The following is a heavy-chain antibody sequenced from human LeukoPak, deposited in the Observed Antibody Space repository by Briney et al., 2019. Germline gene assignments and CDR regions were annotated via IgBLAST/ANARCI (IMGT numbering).Heavy chain of an antibody. CDR3: ARVGYSGYDYDY. Sequence: GGSLRLSCAASGLTFSSYAMNWVRQAPGKGLEWVSVISGSGDSTYYADSVEGRCTISRDNSKDALYLQMNSLRAEDTAVYYCARVGYSGYDYDYWGQGTLVTVSS. V-gene: IGHV3-23*01. D-gene: IGHD5-12*01. CDR1: GLTFSSYA. J-gene: IGHJ4*02. CDR2: ISGSGDST.